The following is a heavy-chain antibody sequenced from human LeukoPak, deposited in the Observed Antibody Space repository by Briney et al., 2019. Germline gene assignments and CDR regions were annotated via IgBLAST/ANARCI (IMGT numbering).Heavy chain of an antibody. J-gene: IGHJ4*02. D-gene: IGHD2-2*01. CDR1: GFTFSRFA. V-gene: IGHV3-21*05. CDR3: ARDTFQPGLIDS. CDR2: VNTDSSDV. Sequence: GGSLRLSCAASGFTFSRFAMNWVRQAPGKGLEWISYVNTDSSDVHYADSVKGRFTISRDNARNTLFLQLSSLRAEDSAVYYCARDTFQPGLIDSWGQGTLVTVSS.